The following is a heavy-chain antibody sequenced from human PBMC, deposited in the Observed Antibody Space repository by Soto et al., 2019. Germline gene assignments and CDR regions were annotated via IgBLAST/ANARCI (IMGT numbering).Heavy chain of an antibody. D-gene: IGHD5-12*01. CDR3: ARDLGFEMATLRALDY. CDR1: GGTFSSYT. Sequence: QVQLVQSGAEVKKPGSSVKVSCKASGGTFSSYTISWVRQAPGQGLEWMGRIIPILGIANYAQKFQGRVTITXXKXTXXAYMELSSLRSEDTAVYYCARDLGFEMATLRALDYWGQGTLVTVSS. J-gene: IGHJ4*02. CDR2: IIPILGIA. V-gene: IGHV1-69*08.